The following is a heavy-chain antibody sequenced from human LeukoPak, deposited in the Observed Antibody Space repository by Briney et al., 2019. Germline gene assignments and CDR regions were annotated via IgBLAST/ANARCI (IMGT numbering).Heavy chain of an antibody. V-gene: IGHV3-43D*04. CDR2: ISWDGGST. D-gene: IGHD1-26*01. CDR1: GFTFDDYA. Sequence: GSLRLSCAASGFTFDDYAMHWVRQAPGKGMEWVSLISWDGGSTYYADSVKGRFTISRDNSKNSLYLQMNSLRAEDTALYYCAKGRSQAQYYYYHYYMDVWGKGTTVTVSS. J-gene: IGHJ6*03. CDR3: AKGRSQAQYYYYHYYMDV.